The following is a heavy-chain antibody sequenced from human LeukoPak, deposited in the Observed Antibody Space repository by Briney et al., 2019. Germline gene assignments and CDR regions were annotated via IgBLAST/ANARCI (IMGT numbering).Heavy chain of an antibody. V-gene: IGHV4-59*08. Sequence: SETLSLTCTVSGGSMSSYYWSWIRQPPAKGLEWIGYIYYSGSTKYNPSLKSRVTISVDTSKNQFSLKLSSATAADTAVYYCARGARAGYNLEPFDYWGQGTLVTVSS. J-gene: IGHJ4*02. CDR3: ARGARAGYNLEPFDY. CDR1: GGSMSSYY. D-gene: IGHD5-24*01. CDR2: IYYSGST.